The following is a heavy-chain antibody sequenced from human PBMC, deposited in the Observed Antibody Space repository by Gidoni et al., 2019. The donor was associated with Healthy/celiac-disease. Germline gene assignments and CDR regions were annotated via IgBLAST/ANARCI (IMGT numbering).Heavy chain of an antibody. D-gene: IGHD1-26*01. J-gene: IGHJ4*02. CDR1: GGSISSGGYY. CDR2: IYYSVST. CDR3: ARSSELLQFDY. V-gene: IGHV4-31*03. Sequence: QVQLQESGPGLVKPSQTLSLPCTVSGGSISSGGYYWSWIRQHPGKGLEWIGYIYYSVSTYYNPSLKSRVTISVDTSKNQFSLKLSSVTAADTAVYYCARSSELLQFDYWGQGTLVTVSS.